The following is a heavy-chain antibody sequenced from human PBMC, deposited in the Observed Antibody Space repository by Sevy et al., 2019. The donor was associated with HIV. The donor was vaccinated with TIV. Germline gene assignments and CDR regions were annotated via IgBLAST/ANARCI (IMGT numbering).Heavy chain of an antibody. V-gene: IGHV4-59*01. D-gene: IGHD1-1*01. CDR1: GGSISTYY. Sequence: SETLSLTCTVSGGSISTYYWNWIRQPPEKGLEWIGYIYYSGNTNYNPSLTSRVSMSVDTSKNHFSLKLSSVTAADTAMYYCARGGPNQQQLDYFDYWGQGTLVTVSS. J-gene: IGHJ4*02. CDR3: ARGGPNQQQLDYFDY. CDR2: IYYSGNT.